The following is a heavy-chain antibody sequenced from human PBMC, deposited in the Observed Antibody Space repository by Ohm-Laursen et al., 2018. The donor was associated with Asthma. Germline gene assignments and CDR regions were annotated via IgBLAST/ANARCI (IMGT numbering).Heavy chain of an antibody. CDR1: GDSISNGGYY. V-gene: IGHV4-31*03. CDR3: ARGGPQGVPGSNWFDP. J-gene: IGHJ5*02. D-gene: IGHD3-3*01. CDR2: MYYSGTA. Sequence: TLSLTCTVSGDSISNGGYYWSWIRQHPGKGLEWIGYMYYSGTANSSPSLQSRVTISIDKSKNQFSLKVTSVTAADTAVYYCARGGPQGVPGSNWFDPWGQGTLVTVSS.